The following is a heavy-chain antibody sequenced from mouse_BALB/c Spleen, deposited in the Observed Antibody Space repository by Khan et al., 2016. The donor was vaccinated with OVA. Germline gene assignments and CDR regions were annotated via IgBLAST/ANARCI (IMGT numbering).Heavy chain of an antibody. J-gene: IGHJ3*01. CDR2: IYPSDSYT. D-gene: IGHD2-3*01. CDR3: TREEDDGSSFAY. CDR1: GYTFTNYW. Sequence: QVQLQQSGIELVRPGASVKLSCKASGYTFTNYWINWVKQRPGQGLEWIGNIYPSDSYTNYNQRFKDKATLTVDKSSSTAYLLLSSPTSEDSAVYYCTREEDDGSSFAYWGQGTLVTVSA. V-gene: IGHV1-69*02.